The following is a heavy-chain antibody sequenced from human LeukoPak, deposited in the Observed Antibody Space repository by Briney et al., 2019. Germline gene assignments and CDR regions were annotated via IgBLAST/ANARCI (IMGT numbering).Heavy chain of an antibody. CDR2: INSDGSTT. J-gene: IGHJ4*02. Sequence: QPGGSLRLSCAASGFTFSSYWMHWVRRAPGKGLVWGSRINSDGSTTNYADSVKGRFTISRDNSKNTLDLQMTDLRPEDTAIYYCAKRNTMVRGGPCFDYWGQGILVAVSS. CDR3: AKRNTMVRGGPCFDY. V-gene: IGHV3-74*01. D-gene: IGHD3-10*01. CDR1: GFTFSSYW.